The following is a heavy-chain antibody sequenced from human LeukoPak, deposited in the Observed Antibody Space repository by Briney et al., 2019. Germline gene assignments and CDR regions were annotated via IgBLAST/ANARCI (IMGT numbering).Heavy chain of an antibody. CDR2: IYYSGST. CDR3: ARVYSGAFDI. CDR1: GGSISSDSYC. V-gene: IGHV4-39*07. D-gene: IGHD2-15*01. Sequence: SETLSLTCTVSGGSISSDSYCWAWIRQPPGKGLEWIASIYYSGSTYYNPSLKSRVTISVDTSRNQFSLKLSSVTAADTAVYYCARVYSGAFDIWGQGTMVTVSS. J-gene: IGHJ3*02.